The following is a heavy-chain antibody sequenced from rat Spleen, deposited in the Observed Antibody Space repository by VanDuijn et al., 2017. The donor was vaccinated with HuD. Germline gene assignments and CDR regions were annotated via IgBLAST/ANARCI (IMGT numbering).Heavy chain of an antibody. Sequence: EVQLVESGGGLVQPGRSLKLSCAASGFTFSNYDMAWVRQAPTKGLEWVATIIYDGSSTYYRDSVKGRFTISRDNAKSTLYLQMDSLRSEDTATYYCARHARRYGSYDWFAYWGQGTLVTVSS. CDR3: ARHARRYGSYDWFAY. V-gene: IGHV5-29*01. D-gene: IGHD1-8*01. J-gene: IGHJ3*01. CDR1: GFTFSNYD. CDR2: IIYDGSST.